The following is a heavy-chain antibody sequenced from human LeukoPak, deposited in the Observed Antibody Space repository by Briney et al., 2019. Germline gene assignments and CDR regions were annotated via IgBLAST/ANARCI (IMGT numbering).Heavy chain of an antibody. Sequence: GGSLRLSCAASGFTFSSYEMNWVRQAPGKGLEWVSDISSSGSTIYYADSVKGRFTISRDNAKNSLYLKMNSLRAEDTAVYYCASTGILTVVDAFDIWGQGTMVTVSS. CDR1: GFTFSSYE. D-gene: IGHD3-9*01. CDR3: ASTGILTVVDAFDI. J-gene: IGHJ3*02. CDR2: ISSSGSTI. V-gene: IGHV3-48*03.